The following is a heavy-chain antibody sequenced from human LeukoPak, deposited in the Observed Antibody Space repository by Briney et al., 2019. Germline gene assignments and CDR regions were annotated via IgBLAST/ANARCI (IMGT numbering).Heavy chain of an antibody. V-gene: IGHV1-69*13. D-gene: IGHD3-22*01. CDR1: GGTFSSHA. CDR3: ARTRKDDSSGYYYDSYFDY. CDR2: IIPIFGTA. J-gene: IGHJ4*02. Sequence: SVKVSCKASGGTFSSHAISWVRQAPGQGLEWMGGIIPIFGTANYAQKFQGRVTITADESTSTAYMELSSLRSEDTAVYYCARTRKDDSSGYYYDSYFDYWGQGTLVTVSS.